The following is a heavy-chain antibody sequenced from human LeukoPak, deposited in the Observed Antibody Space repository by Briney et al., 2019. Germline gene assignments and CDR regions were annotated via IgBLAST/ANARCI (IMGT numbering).Heavy chain of an antibody. J-gene: IGHJ4*02. CDR3: AREWYDYGGDSEGY. Sequence: GGALGLSCVGSGSPFNCHWLTWVRQAPGGGLEWVASIKEDGRQAYYMASVKDRFTISRDNSKKSLYLQMNSLRIEDTAVYYCAREWYDYGGDSEGYWGQGTLVSVSS. CDR1: GSPFNCHW. D-gene: IGHD4-23*01. CDR2: IKEDGRQA. V-gene: IGHV3-7*01.